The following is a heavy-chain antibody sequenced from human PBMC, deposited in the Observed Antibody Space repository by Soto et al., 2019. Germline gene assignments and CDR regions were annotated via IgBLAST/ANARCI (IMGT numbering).Heavy chain of an antibody. CDR2: IIPIFGTP. Sequence: QVQLIQSGTEVKKPGSSVNVSCKASGGTFSNNAFIWVRQAPGQGLEWMGGIIPIFGTPNYAQNFQGRLTITADESSSTAYKELNILRSEDTAVYYCASPAEPLDTAMLKGLAHWGQGSLVTVSS. V-gene: IGHV1-69*01. CDR3: ASPAEPLDTAMLKGLAH. CDR1: GGTFSNNA. D-gene: IGHD5-18*01. J-gene: IGHJ4*02.